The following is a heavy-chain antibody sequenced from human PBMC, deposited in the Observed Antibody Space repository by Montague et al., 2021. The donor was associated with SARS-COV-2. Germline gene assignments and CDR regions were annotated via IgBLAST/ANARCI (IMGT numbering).Heavy chain of an antibody. CDR3: ATTGGPTTVAGPFDY. CDR2: IYYSGST. D-gene: IGHD6-19*01. V-gene: IGHV4-39*01. Sequence: SETLSLTCTVSGDSVTSPNYYWDWIRQPPGMGLEWIGTIYYSGSTDYNPSLKSRVTISVDTSRNQFSLKVSSVTAADTAVYYCATTGGPTTVAGPFDYWGQGTPVTVSS. J-gene: IGHJ4*02. CDR1: GDSVTSPNYY.